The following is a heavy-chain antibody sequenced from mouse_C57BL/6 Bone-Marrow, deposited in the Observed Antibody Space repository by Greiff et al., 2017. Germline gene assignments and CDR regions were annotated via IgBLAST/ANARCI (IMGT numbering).Heavy chain of an antibody. CDR2: IYPSDSET. CDR1: GYTFTSYW. J-gene: IGHJ4*01. D-gene: IGHD2-4*01. Sequence: QVQLKQPGAELVRPGSSVKLSCKASGYTFTSYWMDWVKQRPGQGLEWIGNIYPSDSETHYNQKFKDKATLTVDKSSSTAYMQLSSLTSEDSAVYYCARIHYEYPMDYWGQGTSVTVSS. V-gene: IGHV1-61*01. CDR3: ARIHYEYPMDY.